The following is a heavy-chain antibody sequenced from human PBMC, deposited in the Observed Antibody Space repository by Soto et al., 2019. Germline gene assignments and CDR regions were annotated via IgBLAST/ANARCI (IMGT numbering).Heavy chain of an antibody. CDR1: GFTFSSYS. Sequence: PGGSLRLSCAASGFTFSSYSMNWVRQAPGKGLEWVSSISSSSSYIYYADSVKGRFTISRDNAKNSLYLQMNSLRAEDTAVYYCARGTIAARPLSYYMDVWGKGTTVTVS. V-gene: IGHV3-21*01. CDR2: ISSSSSYI. J-gene: IGHJ6*03. D-gene: IGHD6-6*01. CDR3: ARGTIAARPLSYYMDV.